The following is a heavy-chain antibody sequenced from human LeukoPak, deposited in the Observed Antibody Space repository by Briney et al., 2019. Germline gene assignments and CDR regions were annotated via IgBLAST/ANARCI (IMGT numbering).Heavy chain of an antibody. D-gene: IGHD3-16*01. CDR3: ATITFGRLSPT. Sequence: GGSLSLSCAASGFSFSTSSLNWVRQAPGEGLELISYINSGSTTIYYADSVKGRFTISRDNAKNSLYLQLNSLRAEDTALYYCATITFGRLSPTWGQGTRVTVSS. J-gene: IGHJ5*02. V-gene: IGHV3-48*04. CDR2: INSGSTTI. CDR1: GFSFSTSS.